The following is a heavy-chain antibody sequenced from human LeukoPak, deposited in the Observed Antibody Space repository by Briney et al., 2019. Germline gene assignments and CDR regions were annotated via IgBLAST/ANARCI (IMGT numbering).Heavy chain of an antibody. D-gene: IGHD3-10*01. V-gene: IGHV4-34*01. Sequence: SETLSLTCAGDGGSFRGYYWSWIRQPPGKGLEWIGEINHSGSTNYNPSLKSRVTISVDTSKNQFSLKLSSVTAADTAVYYCTIWFGTTGGFDPWGQGTLVTVSS. CDR1: GGSFRGYY. J-gene: IGHJ5*02. CDR3: TIWFGTTGGFDP. CDR2: INHSGST.